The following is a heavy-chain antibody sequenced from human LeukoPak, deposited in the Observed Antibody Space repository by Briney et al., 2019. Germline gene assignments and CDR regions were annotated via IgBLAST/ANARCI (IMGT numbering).Heavy chain of an antibody. Sequence: VASVKVSCKASGGTFSSYAISWVRQAPGQGLEWMGRIIPIFGTANYAQKFQGRVTITTDESTSTAYMELSSLRSEDTAVYYCARPSSGYYFDYYYYYMDVWGKGTTVTVSS. CDR3: ARPSSGYYFDYYYYYMDV. CDR2: IIPIFGTA. V-gene: IGHV1-69*05. J-gene: IGHJ6*03. D-gene: IGHD3-22*01. CDR1: GGTFSSYA.